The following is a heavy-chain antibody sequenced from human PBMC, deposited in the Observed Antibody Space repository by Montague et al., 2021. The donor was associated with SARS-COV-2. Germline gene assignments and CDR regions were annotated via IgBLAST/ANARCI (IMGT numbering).Heavy chain of an antibody. CDR1: GFTFSSYG. CDR3: ARDLAPYYYDSSGPELVDV. V-gene: IGHV3-33*01. CDR2: IWYDGSNK. J-gene: IGHJ6*02. D-gene: IGHD3-22*01. Sequence: SISSDASGFTFSSYGMHWARQAPGKGLEWVAVIWYDGSNKYYADSVKGRFTISRDNSKNTLYLQMNSLRAEDTAVYYCARDLAPYYYDSSGPELVDVWGQGTTVTVSS.